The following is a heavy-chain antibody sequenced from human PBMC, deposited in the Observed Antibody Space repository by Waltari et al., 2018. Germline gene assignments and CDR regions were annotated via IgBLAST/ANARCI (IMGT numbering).Heavy chain of an antibody. J-gene: IGHJ5*02. CDR3: AGTTTTCCDR. D-gene: IGHD2-2*01. CDR2: INRAGTIT. Sequence: EVQLVESGRGLVQPGGSLRLSCAPSGFTTSIYGTHWGRQAPGGGLVWVARINRAGTITNYADSVKGRFTISRDNAENTLYLQMNSLTAEDTAVYFCAGTTTTCCDRWGQGTRVTVSS. CDR1: GFTTSIYG. V-gene: IGHV3-74*01.